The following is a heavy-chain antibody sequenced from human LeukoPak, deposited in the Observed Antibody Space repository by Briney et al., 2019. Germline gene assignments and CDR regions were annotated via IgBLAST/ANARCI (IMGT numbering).Heavy chain of an antibody. CDR3: ARSSGYSYGLDSDPYYFDY. J-gene: IGHJ4*02. CDR2: INPNSGGT. Sequence: ASVKVSCKASGYTFTGYYMHWVRQAPGQGLEWMGWINPNSGGTNYAQKFQGRVTMTRDTSISTAYMELSRLRSDDTAAYYCARSSGYSYGLDSDPYYFDYWGQGTLVTVSS. D-gene: IGHD5-18*01. CDR1: GYTFTGYY. V-gene: IGHV1-2*02.